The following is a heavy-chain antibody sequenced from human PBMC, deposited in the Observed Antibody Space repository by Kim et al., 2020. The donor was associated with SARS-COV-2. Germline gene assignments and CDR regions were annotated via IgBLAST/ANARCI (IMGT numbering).Heavy chain of an antibody. CDR1: GGTFSSYA. CDR3: AREIAWDIVVVPARGHFDL. Sequence: SVKVSCKASGGTFSSYAISWVRQAPGQGLEWMGGIIPIFGTANYAQKFQGRVTITADESTSTAYMELSSLRSEDTAVYYCAREIAWDIVVVPARGHFDLWGRGTLVTVSS. J-gene: IGHJ2*01. V-gene: IGHV1-69*13. CDR2: IIPIFGTA. D-gene: IGHD2-2*01.